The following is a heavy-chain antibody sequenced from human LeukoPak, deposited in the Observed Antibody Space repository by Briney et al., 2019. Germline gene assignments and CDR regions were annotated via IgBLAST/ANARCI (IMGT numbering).Heavy chain of an antibody. CDR3: AKAGMPRDYFDY. Sequence: GGSLRLSCAASGFTFSSYGMHWVRQAPGKGLEWVAVIWYDGSNKYYADSVKGRFTISRDNSKNTVYLQMNSLRAEDTAVYYCAKAGMPRDYFDYWGQGTLVTVSS. CDR1: GFTFSSYG. D-gene: IGHD2-2*01. J-gene: IGHJ4*02. CDR2: IWYDGSNK. V-gene: IGHV3-33*06.